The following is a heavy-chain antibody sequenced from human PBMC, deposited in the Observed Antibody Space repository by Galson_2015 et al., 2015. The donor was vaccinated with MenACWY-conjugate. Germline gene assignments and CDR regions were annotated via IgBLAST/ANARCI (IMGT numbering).Heavy chain of an antibody. J-gene: IGHJ4*02. CDR3: GRISYDGLDY. V-gene: IGHV3-7*01. CDR1: GFTFESYR. CDR2: INRNGVGT. D-gene: IGHD3-3*01. Sequence: SLRLSCAGSGFTFESYRMSWVRQAPGKGLEWVANINRNGVGTFYADSVKGRFAISKDNAENSLYPQMNRLTAADTAIYYCGRISYDGLDYWGQGTLVTVSS.